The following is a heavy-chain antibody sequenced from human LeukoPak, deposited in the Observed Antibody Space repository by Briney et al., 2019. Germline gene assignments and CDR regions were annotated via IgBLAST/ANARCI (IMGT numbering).Heavy chain of an antibody. V-gene: IGHV3-21*01. Sequence: PGGSLRLSCAASGFTFRSYTMNWVRQAPGRGLEWVSSISSSSSYIYYADSVKGRFTISRDNAKNSLYLQMNSLRAEDTAVYYCARDVSADYWGQGTLVTVSS. CDR2: ISSSSSYI. CDR1: GFTFRSYT. CDR3: ARDVSADY. J-gene: IGHJ4*02. D-gene: IGHD5/OR15-5a*01.